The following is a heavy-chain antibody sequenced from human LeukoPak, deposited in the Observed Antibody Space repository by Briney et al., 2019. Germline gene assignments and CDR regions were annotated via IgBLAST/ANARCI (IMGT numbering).Heavy chain of an antibody. CDR2: IYHSGST. CDR1: GGSISSGNW. J-gene: IGHJ4*02. V-gene: IGHV4-4*02. D-gene: IGHD1-26*01. CDR3: ARDRWELRREGFDY. Sequence: SGTLSLTCAVSGGSISSGNWWSWVRQPPGKGLEWIGEIYHSGSTNCNPSLKSRVTISVDKSKNQFSLKLSSVTAADTAVYYCARDRWELRREGFDYWGQGTLVTVSS.